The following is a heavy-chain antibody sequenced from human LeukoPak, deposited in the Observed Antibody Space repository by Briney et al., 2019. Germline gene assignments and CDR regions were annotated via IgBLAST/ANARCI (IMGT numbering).Heavy chain of an antibody. V-gene: IGHV3-30*02. D-gene: IGHD6-19*01. CDR1: GFTFNSYG. Sequence: GGSLRLSCAASGFTFNSYGMHWVRQAPGKGLEWVAYIRYDGSDKYYADSVRGRFTISRDNSKNTLYLQMNSLRAEDTAVYYCANGIAVAGTGGGYWGQGTLVTVSS. J-gene: IGHJ4*02. CDR3: ANGIAVAGTGGGY. CDR2: IRYDGSDK.